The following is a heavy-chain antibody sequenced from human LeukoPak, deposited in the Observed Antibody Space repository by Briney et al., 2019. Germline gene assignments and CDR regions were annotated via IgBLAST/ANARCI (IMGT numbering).Heavy chain of an antibody. CDR1: GFTFSSYA. CDR3: ARAGSIIAAAGDYFDY. J-gene: IGHJ4*02. CDR2: ISYDGSNK. V-gene: IGHV3-30*04. D-gene: IGHD6-13*01. Sequence: GGSLRLFCAASGFTFSSYAMHWGRQAPGKGLEWVAVISYDGSNKYYADSVKGRFTISRDNSKNTLYLQMNSLRAEDTAVYYCARAGSIIAAAGDYFDYWGQGTLVTVSS.